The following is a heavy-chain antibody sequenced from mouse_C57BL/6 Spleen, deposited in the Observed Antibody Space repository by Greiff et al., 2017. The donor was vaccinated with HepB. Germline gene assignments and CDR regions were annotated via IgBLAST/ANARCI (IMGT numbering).Heavy chain of an antibody. CDR1: GYTFTSYW. V-gene: IGHV1-72*01. J-gene: IGHJ4*01. Sequence: QVQLQQPGAELVKPGASVKLSCKASGYTFTSYWMHWVKQRPGRGLEWIGRIDPNRGGTKYNEKFKSKATLTVDKHSSTAYMQLSSLASEDSAVYYWARGGLRRGSYAMDYWGQGTAVTVAA. CDR2: IDPNRGGT. CDR3: ARGGLRRGSYAMDY. D-gene: IGHD2-4*01.